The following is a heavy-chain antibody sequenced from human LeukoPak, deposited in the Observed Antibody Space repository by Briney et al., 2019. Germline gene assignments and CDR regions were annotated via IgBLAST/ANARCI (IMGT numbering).Heavy chain of an antibody. Sequence: SSETLSLTCTVSGASISGSNYYWGWIRQPPGRGLEWIGSIYYSGSTYYNPSLKSRVTISVDTSKNQFSLKLSSVTAADTAVYYCARGPSGSYLDYWGQGTLVTVSS. V-gene: IGHV4-39*07. D-gene: IGHD1-26*01. CDR2: IYYSGST. CDR1: GASISGSNYY. J-gene: IGHJ4*02. CDR3: ARGPSGSYLDY.